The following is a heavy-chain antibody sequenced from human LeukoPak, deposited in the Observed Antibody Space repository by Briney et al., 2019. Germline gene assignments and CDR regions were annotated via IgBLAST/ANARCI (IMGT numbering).Heavy chain of an antibody. Sequence: ASVKVSCKASGYTFTGYYMHWVRQAPGQGLEWMGWINPNSGGTNYAQKFQGRVTMTRDTSISTAYMELSRLRSDDTAVYYCARDQDIVVVPAAIRLRGSNWFDPWGQGPRSPSPQ. CDR1: GYTFTGYY. CDR2: INPNSGGT. V-gene: IGHV1-2*02. J-gene: IGHJ5*02. CDR3: ARDQDIVVVPAAIRLRGSNWFDP. D-gene: IGHD2-2*02.